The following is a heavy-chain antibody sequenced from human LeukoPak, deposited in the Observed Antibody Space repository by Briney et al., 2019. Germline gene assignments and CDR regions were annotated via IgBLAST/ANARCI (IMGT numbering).Heavy chain of an antibody. Sequence: GGSLRLSCAASGFTFDDYAMHWVRQAPVKGLEWVSGISWNSGSIGYADSVKGRFTISRDNAKNSLYLQMNSLRAEDTALYYCAKTDLGGGWGQGTLVTVSS. D-gene: IGHD6-25*01. CDR2: ISWNSGSI. CDR1: GFTFDDYA. J-gene: IGHJ4*02. CDR3: AKTDLGGG. V-gene: IGHV3-9*01.